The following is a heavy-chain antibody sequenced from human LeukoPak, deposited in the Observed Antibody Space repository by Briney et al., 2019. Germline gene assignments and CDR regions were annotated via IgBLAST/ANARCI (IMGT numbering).Heavy chain of an antibody. D-gene: IGHD6-19*01. Sequence: GGSLRLSGAASGFTFSSYSMNWVRQAPGKGLEWVSSISSSSSYIYYADSVKGRFTISRDNAKNSLYLQMNSLRAEDTAVYYCARDQQWLVPHSPYDYWGQGTLVTVSS. V-gene: IGHV3-21*01. J-gene: IGHJ4*02. CDR3: ARDQQWLVPHSPYDY. CDR2: ISSSSSYI. CDR1: GFTFSSYS.